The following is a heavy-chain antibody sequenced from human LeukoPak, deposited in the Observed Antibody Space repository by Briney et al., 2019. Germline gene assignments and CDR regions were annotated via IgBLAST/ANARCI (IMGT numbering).Heavy chain of an antibody. Sequence: GASVKLSCKASGYTLTCYYIHWVRQAPGQGLEWMGRINCNGGGTSYAQKFQGRVTMTRDTSISTAYMELDRLTSDDTAVYYCARDYGPYPGCSWFDPWGQGTLVTVSS. D-gene: IGHD2-21*01. CDR2: INCNGGGT. V-gene: IGHV1-2*06. CDR3: ARDYGPYPGCSWFDP. CDR1: GYTLTCYY. J-gene: IGHJ5*02.